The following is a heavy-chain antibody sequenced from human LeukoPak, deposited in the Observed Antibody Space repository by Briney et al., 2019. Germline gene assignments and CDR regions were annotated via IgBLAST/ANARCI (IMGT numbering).Heavy chain of an antibody. V-gene: IGHV3-30*02. Sequence: GGSLRLSCAASGFTFSSYGMHWVRQAPGKGLEWVAFIRYDGSNKYYADSVKGRFTISRDNSKNTLYLQMNSLRAEDTAVYYCARDRAVSSGRYYFDYWGQGTLVTVSS. D-gene: IGHD3-22*01. CDR3: ARDRAVSSGRYYFDY. CDR1: GFTFSSYG. CDR2: IRYDGSNK. J-gene: IGHJ4*02.